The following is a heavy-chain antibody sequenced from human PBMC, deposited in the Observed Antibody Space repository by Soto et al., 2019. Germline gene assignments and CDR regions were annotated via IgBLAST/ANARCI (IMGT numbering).Heavy chain of an antibody. J-gene: IGHJ5*02. CDR3: ARDLSIAARPGWFDP. CDR2: IYYSGST. CDR1: GVSISSYY. Sequence: SETLSLTCTVSGVSISSYYLSWIRQPPGKGLEWIGYIYYSGSTNYNPSLKSRVTISVVTSKNQFSLKLSSVTAADTAVYYCARDLSIAARPGWFDPWGQGTLVTVSS. V-gene: IGHV4-59*01. D-gene: IGHD6-6*01.